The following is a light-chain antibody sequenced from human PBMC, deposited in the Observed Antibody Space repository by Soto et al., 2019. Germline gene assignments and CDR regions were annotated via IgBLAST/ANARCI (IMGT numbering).Light chain of an antibody. CDR3: LQYANWPLT. CDR2: KTS. CDR1: QSVGTN. J-gene: IGKJ4*01. V-gene: IGKV3-15*01. Sequence: EVVMTQSPATVSVSPGERTSLSCRASQSVGTNLGWYQQKPGQAPRLLISKTSTRATGVAARFSGSGSGTECTLSICSVRSEDIAVYYCLQYANWPLTFGGGTKVDIK.